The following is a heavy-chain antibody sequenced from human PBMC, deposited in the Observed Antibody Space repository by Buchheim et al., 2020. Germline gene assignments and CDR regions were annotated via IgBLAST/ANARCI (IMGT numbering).Heavy chain of an antibody. CDR2: IWSDENVK. J-gene: IGHJ3*02. CDR1: GFSFRSHG. Sequence: QVQLVESGGGVVQPGRSLRLSCGASGFSFRSHGMHWVRQAPGKGLEWLAVIWSDENVKYYADSAKGRFTISRDDSRSHVELLMDSLRLDDTAVYYCARDSLGGQQGTSNALDIWGQGT. V-gene: IGHV3-33*01. D-gene: IGHD6-13*01. CDR3: ARDSLGGQQGTSNALDI.